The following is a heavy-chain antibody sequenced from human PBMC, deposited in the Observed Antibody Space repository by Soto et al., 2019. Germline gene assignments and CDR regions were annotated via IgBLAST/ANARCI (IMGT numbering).Heavy chain of an antibody. D-gene: IGHD2-2*01. CDR1: GFTFSSYD. V-gene: IGHV3-23*01. CDR3: ARSCSSTICHSAYYFYGMHV. J-gene: IGHJ6*02. Sequence: PGGSLRLSCAASGFTFSSYDLTWVRQAPGKGLEWVSAMTGLGATTYYADSVQGRFTISRDNSRNTVYLQMKSLRVEDTAVYYCARSCSSTICHSAYYFYGMHVWGQGTTVTLFS. CDR2: MTGLGATT.